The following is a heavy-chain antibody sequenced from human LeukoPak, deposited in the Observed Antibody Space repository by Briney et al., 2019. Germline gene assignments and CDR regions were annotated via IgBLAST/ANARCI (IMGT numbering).Heavy chain of an antibody. D-gene: IGHD3-10*01. CDR3: ARDERYYYGSGSYRGPNWFDP. CDR2: IYTSGST. V-gene: IGHV4-61*02. CDR1: GGSISSGSYY. J-gene: IGHJ5*02. Sequence: PSETLSLTCTVSGGSISSGSYYWSWIRQPAGKGLEWIGRIYTSGSTNYNPSLKSRVTISVDTSENQFSLKLSSVTAADTAVYYCARDERYYYGSGSYRGPNWFDPWGQGTLVTVSS.